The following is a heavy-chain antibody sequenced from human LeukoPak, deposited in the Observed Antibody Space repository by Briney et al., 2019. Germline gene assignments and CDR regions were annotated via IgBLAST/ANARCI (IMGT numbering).Heavy chain of an antibody. Sequence: PSETLSLTCTVSGVSISSDYWTWIRQPPGQRLEWIGYIYYSGRTNYNPSLTSRVTISVDTSKNQFFLRLNSMTAADTAVYYCARHGTSWADDAFDVWGQGTMVTVSS. CDR1: GVSISSDY. CDR2: IYYSGRT. D-gene: IGHD2-2*01. CDR3: ARHGTSWADDAFDV. V-gene: IGHV4-59*08. J-gene: IGHJ3*01.